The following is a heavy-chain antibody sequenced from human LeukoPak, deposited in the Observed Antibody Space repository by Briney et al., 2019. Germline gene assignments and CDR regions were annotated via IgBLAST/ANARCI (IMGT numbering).Heavy chain of an antibody. V-gene: IGHV3-23*01. CDR1: GFTFSNYG. CDR2: LSGSGGST. Sequence: GGSLRLSCAASGFTFSNYGMSWVRQAPGKGLEWVSGLSGSGGSTYYADSVRGRFTISRDNSKNTLYLQMKSLRVEDTALYYCAKSGSGGGYYWGQGALVIVSS. CDR3: AKSGSGGGYY. D-gene: IGHD3-10*01. J-gene: IGHJ4*02.